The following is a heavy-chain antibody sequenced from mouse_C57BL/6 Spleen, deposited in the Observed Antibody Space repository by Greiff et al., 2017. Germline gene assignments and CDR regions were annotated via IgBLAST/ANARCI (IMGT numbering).Heavy chain of an antibody. CDR2: ISDGGSYT. Sequence: EVKLQESGGGLVKPGGSLKLSCAASGFTFSSYAMSWVRQTPEKRLEWVATISDGGSYTYYPDNVKGRFTISRDNAKNNLYLQMSHLKSDDTAMYYCARDSAGTYFDYWGQGTSLTVSS. D-gene: IGHD4-1*01. V-gene: IGHV5-4*01. J-gene: IGHJ2*02. CDR3: ARDSAGTYFDY. CDR1: GFTFSSYA.